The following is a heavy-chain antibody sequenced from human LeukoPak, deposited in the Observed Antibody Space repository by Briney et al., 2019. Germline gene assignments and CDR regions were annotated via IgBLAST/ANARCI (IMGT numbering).Heavy chain of an antibody. CDR1: GFTFSSYA. D-gene: IGHD3-10*01. J-gene: IGHJ4*02. CDR3: AKESITMVRGVIYYFDY. Sequence: GGSLRLSCAASGFTFSSYAMSWVRQAPGKGLEWVSAISGSGGSTYYADSVKGRFTISRDNSKNTLYLQMNSLRAEDTAVYYCAKESITMVRGVIYYFDYWGQGTQVTVSS. V-gene: IGHV3-23*01. CDR2: ISGSGGST.